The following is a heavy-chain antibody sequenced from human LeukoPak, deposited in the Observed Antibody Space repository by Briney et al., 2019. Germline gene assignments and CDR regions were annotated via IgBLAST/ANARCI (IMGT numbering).Heavy chain of an antibody. CDR3: AKGLSGGYWYDVDV. Sequence: GGSLRLSCAASGFTFTTHAMTWVRQAPGKGLECVSIISSSGGSTYYADSVKGRFTISRDNSKNTLYLHMNSLRAEDTAVYHCAKGLSGGYWYDVDVWGQGTTVTVSS. V-gene: IGHV3-23*01. CDR1: GFTFTTHA. J-gene: IGHJ6*02. D-gene: IGHD3-22*01. CDR2: ISSSGGST.